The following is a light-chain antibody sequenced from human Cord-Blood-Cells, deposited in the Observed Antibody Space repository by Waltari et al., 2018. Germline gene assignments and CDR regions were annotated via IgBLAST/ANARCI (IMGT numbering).Light chain of an antibody. CDR1: SSDVGGYNY. Sequence: QSALTQPASVSGSPGQSITISCTGTSSDVGGYNYVPWYQQPPGKAPKLMIYEVSNRPSGVSNRFSGSKSGNTASLTISGLQAEDEADYYCSSYTSSSTPYVVFGGGTKLTVL. CDR2: EVS. CDR3: SSYTSSSTPYVV. J-gene: IGLJ2*01. V-gene: IGLV2-14*01.